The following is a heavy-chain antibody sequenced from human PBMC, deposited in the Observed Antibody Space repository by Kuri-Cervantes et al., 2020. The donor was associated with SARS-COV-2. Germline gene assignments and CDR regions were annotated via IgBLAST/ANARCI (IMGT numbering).Heavy chain of an antibody. CDR1: GFTFDDYG. Sequence: GGSLRLSCAASGFTFDDYGMSWVRQAPGKGLEWVSGINWNGGSTGYADSVKGRFTISRDNAKNSLYLQMNSLRAEDTALYYCAKDGDCSSTGCYYMDVWGKGTTVTVSS. CDR2: INWNGGST. J-gene: IGHJ6*03. D-gene: IGHD2-2*01. V-gene: IGHV3-20*04. CDR3: AKDGDCSSTGCYYMDV.